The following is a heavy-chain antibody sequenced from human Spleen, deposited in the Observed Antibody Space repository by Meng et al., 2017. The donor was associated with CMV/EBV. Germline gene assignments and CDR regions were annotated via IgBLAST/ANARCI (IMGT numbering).Heavy chain of an antibody. CDR2: NNPNSGGT. D-gene: IGHD3-22*01. V-gene: IGHV1-2*06. J-gene: IGHJ4*02. CDR1: GYTFTGYY. CDR3: ARGPQHYYDSSGFQYYFDY. Sequence: ASVKVSCKASGYTFTGYYIHWVRQAPGQGLEWMGRNNPNSGGTNYAQKFQGRVTMTRDTSISTAYMDLSRLRSDDTAVYYCARGPQHYYDSSGFQYYFDYWGQGTLVTVSS.